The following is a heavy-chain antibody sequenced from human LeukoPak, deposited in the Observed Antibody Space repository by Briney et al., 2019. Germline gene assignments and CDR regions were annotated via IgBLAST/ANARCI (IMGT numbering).Heavy chain of an antibody. D-gene: IGHD4-11*01. CDR1: GGTFSSYA. V-gene: IGHV1-69*01. CDR2: IIPIFGTA. CDR3: ARVQDYPREAFAFDI. Sequence: ASVKVSCKASGGTFSSYAISWVRQAPGQGLEWMGGIIPIFGTANYAQKFQGRVTITADESTSTAYMELSSLRSEDTAVYYCARVQDYPREAFAFDIWGRGTMVTVSS. J-gene: IGHJ3*02.